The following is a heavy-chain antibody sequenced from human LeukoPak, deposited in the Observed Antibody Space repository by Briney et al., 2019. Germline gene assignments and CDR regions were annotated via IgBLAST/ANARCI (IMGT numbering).Heavy chain of an antibody. Sequence: SETLSLTCTVSGDSVSDFSWNWIRQTAGKGLEWIGRIYTSGSTNYNPSLKSRVTMSVDTSKNQFSLKLSSVTAADTAVYYCARVGPELVLDYWGQGTLVTVSS. J-gene: IGHJ4*02. CDR1: GDSVSDFS. V-gene: IGHV4-4*07. D-gene: IGHD6-13*01. CDR3: ARVGPELVLDY. CDR2: IYTSGST.